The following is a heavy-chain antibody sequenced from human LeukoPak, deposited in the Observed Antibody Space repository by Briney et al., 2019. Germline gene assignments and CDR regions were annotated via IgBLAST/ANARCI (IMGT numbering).Heavy chain of an antibody. V-gene: IGHV3-74*01. J-gene: IGHJ3*02. CDR1: GFTFSSYW. Sequence: PGGSLRLSCAASGFTFSSYWMHWVRQAPGKGLVRVSRINSDESRTNYADSVKGRFTISRDNAKNTLYLQLNSLRAEDTAVYYCARGYSSGWFYAFDIWGQGTMVTVSS. CDR3: ARGYSSGWFYAFDI. CDR2: INSDESRT. D-gene: IGHD6-19*01.